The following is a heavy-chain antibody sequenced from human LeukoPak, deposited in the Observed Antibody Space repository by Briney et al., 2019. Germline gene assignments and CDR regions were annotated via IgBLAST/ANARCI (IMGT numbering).Heavy chain of an antibody. CDR1: GGSISSYY. V-gene: IGHV4-59*01. Sequence: ASETLSLTCTVSGGSISSYYWSWIRQSPGKGLEWIGSFSHRGGSYHNPSLKSRVTISVDTSKNQFSLKLSSVTAADTAVYYCARGRAVAGRGWFGPWGQGTLVTVSS. CDR2: FSHRGGS. D-gene: IGHD6-19*01. CDR3: ARGRAVAGRGWFGP. J-gene: IGHJ5*02.